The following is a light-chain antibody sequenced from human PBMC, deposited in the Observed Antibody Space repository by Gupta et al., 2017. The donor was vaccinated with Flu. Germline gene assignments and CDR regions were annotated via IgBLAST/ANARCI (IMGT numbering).Light chain of an antibody. CDR3: QQSYSENT. J-gene: IGKJ2*01. Sequence: SPSSLSASVGDRVTITCRASQSISSYLNWYQQKPGKAPKLLIYAASSLQSGVPSRFSGSGSGTDFTLTISSLQPEEFATYYCQQSYSENTFGQGTKLEIK. CDR2: AAS. V-gene: IGKV1-39*01. CDR1: QSISSY.